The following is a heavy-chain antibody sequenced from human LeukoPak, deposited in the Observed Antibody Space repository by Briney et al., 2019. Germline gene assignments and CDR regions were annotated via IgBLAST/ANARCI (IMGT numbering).Heavy chain of an antibody. CDR3: ARVGSSGWLPLDY. CDR1: GFTVSSTY. CDR2: IYSGGNI. Sequence: GGSLRLSCAASGFTVSSTYMSRVRQAPGKGLEWVSVIYSGGNIYYIDSVKGRFTISRDTSKNTLYLQMNSLRAEDTAVYYCARVGSSGWLPLDYWGQGTLVTVSS. J-gene: IGHJ4*02. D-gene: IGHD6-19*01. V-gene: IGHV3-53*01.